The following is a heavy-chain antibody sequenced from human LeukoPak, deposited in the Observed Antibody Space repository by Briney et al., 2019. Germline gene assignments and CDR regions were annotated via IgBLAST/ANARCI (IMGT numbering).Heavy chain of an antibody. Sequence: GGSLRLSCAASGFTFSSYSMNWVRQAPGKGLEWVASISSSSSYIYYADSVKGRFTISRDNAKNSLYLQMNSLRAEDTAVYYCASGQLGYCSGGSCYPDYWGQGTLVTVS. CDR3: ASGQLGYCSGGSCYPDY. V-gene: IGHV3-21*01. D-gene: IGHD2-15*01. CDR2: ISSSSSYI. CDR1: GFTFSSYS. J-gene: IGHJ4*02.